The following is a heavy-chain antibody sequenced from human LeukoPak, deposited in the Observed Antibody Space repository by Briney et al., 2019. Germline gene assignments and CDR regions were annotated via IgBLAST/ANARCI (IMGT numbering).Heavy chain of an antibody. Sequence: ASVKVSCKASGYTFTDYYMHWVRQAPGQGLEWMGWINPNSGGTDYAQKFQGRVTMTRDTSTRTAFMELSRLRSDDTAVYYCARVRDGYNYLSDYRGQGSLVTVPS. V-gene: IGHV1-2*02. J-gene: IGHJ4*02. CDR3: ARVRDGYNYLSDY. CDR1: GYTFTDYY. CDR2: INPNSGGT. D-gene: IGHD5-24*01.